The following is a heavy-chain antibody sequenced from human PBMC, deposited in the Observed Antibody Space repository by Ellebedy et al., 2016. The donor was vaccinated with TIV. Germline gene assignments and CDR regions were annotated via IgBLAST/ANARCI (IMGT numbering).Heavy chain of an antibody. V-gene: IGHV3-7*03. CDR1: GFTFSSYT. CDR2: IKKDGSEK. J-gene: IGHJ4*02. D-gene: IGHD6-19*01. CDR3: ARGSGWLIHY. Sequence: GGSLRLXCAASGFTFSSYTMNWVRQAPGKGLEWVANIKKDGSEKNYVDSVKGRFTISRDNAENSLYLQMNSLRVEDTAVYYCARGSGWLIHYWGQGTLVAVSS.